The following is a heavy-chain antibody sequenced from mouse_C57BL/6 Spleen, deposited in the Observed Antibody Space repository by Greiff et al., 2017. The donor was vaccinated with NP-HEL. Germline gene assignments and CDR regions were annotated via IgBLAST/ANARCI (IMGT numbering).Heavy chain of an antibody. D-gene: IGHD2-1*01. CDR2: IYPGSGST. CDR3: ARKDLYGNFAMDY. CDR1: GYTFTSYW. Sequence: QVQLQQPGAELVKPGASVKMSCEASGYTFTSYWITWVKQRPGQGLEWIGDIYPGSGSTNYNEKFKSKATLTVDTSSSTAYMQLSSLTSEDSAVYYCARKDLYGNFAMDYWGQGTSVTVSS. J-gene: IGHJ4*01. V-gene: IGHV1-55*01.